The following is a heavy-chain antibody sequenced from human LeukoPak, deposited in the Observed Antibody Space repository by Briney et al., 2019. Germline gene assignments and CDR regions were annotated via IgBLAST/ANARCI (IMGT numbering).Heavy chain of an antibody. CDR3: ARDLGGYSYGTLDY. D-gene: IGHD5-18*01. Sequence: GGSLRLSCAASGFTFSSYGMHWVRQASGKGLEWVAVIWYDGSNKYYADSVKGRFTISRDNSKNTLYLQMNSLRAEDTAVYYCARDLGGYSYGTLDYWGQGTLVTVSS. CDR1: GFTFSSYG. V-gene: IGHV3-33*01. CDR2: IWYDGSNK. J-gene: IGHJ4*02.